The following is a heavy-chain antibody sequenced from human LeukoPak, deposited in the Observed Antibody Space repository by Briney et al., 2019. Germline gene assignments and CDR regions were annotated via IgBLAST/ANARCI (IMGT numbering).Heavy chain of an antibody. V-gene: IGHV3-30*04. CDR3: ARAKYYYDSSGKSAFEYYFDY. D-gene: IGHD3-22*01. CDR2: ISYDGSNK. Sequence: GGSLRLSCAASGFTFSSYAMHWVRQAPGKGLEWVAVISYDGSNKYYADSVKGRFTISRDNSKNTLYLQMNSLRAEDTAVYYCARAKYYYDSSGKSAFEYYFDYWGQGTLVTVSS. J-gene: IGHJ4*02. CDR1: GFTFSSYA.